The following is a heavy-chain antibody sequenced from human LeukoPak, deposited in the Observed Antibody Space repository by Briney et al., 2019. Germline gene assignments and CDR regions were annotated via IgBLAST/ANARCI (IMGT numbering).Heavy chain of an antibody. CDR2: IKADGSGT. J-gene: IGHJ6*02. CDR1: GFTIGPYA. Sequence: GGSLRLSCAASGFTIGPYAMYWVRQGPGRGLEWVSVIKADGSGTFYADSVRGRFTTSRDNSKNSLYLQMDSLTSEDTALYYCATWAFYHNLDVWGQGTTVIVSS. D-gene: IGHD2/OR15-2a*01. V-gene: IGHV3-43*02. CDR3: ATWAFYHNLDV.